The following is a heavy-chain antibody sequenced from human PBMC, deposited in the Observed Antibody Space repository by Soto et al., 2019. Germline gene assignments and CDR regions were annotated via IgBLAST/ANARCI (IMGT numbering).Heavy chain of an antibody. CDR2: AYYRGST. CDR1: GGSISSGGYY. CDR3: ARDGGYSGYDLDY. D-gene: IGHD5-12*01. V-gene: IGHV4-31*03. Sequence: QVQLQESGPGLVKPSQTLSLTCTVSGGSISSGGYYWSWIRQHPGKGLAWIGYAYYRGSTYYNPSVKCRVTISVDTSKNHFSLKLSSVTAADTAVYYCARDGGYSGYDLDYWGQGTLVTVAS. J-gene: IGHJ4*02.